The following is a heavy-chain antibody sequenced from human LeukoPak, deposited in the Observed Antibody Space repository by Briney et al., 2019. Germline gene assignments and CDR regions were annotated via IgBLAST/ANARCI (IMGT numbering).Heavy chain of an antibody. V-gene: IGHV1-46*01. Sequence: ASVKVSCKSSGYTFTSYYIHWVRQAPGQGLEWMGIINPSGGSTSYAQKFQGRVTMTRDTSTSTVYMYLSSLRSEDTAVYYCARDSLYGVVDYWGQGTLVTVSS. CDR2: INPSGGST. CDR3: ARDSLYGVVDY. J-gene: IGHJ4*02. D-gene: IGHD4-17*01. CDR1: GYTFTSYY.